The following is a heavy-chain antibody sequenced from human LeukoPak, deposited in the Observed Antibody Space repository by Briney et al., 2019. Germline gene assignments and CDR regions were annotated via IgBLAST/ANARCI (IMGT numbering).Heavy chain of an antibody. V-gene: IGHV4-4*07. D-gene: IGHD1-14*01. CDR2: IYSSGNI. CDR3: ARLFPLFPVNRFDS. CDR1: GASISSYY. Sequence: SETLSLTCSVSGASISSYYWSWIRQSAGKGLEWIGRIYSSGNINYNPSLKSRVTMSVDTSRNQLSLKLSSVTAADTAVYFCARLFPLFPVNRFDSWGRGTLVTVSS. J-gene: IGHJ4*02.